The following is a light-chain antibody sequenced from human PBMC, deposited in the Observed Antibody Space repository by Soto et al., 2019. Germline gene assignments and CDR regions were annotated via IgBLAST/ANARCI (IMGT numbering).Light chain of an antibody. Sequence: DIQMTQSPSTLSSSVGDRVTITCRASQSIDTWLAWHQQKPGKAPKLLISKASSLESGVPARFSGSGSATDFTLSISSLQPDDFATYYCQQYGSYSRTFGQGTKVDIK. J-gene: IGKJ1*01. V-gene: IGKV1-5*03. CDR2: KAS. CDR1: QSIDTW. CDR3: QQYGSYSRT.